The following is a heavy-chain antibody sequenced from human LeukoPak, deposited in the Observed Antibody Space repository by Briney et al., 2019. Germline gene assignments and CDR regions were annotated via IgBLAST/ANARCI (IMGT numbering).Heavy chain of an antibody. D-gene: IGHD3-10*01. J-gene: IGHJ4*02. Sequence: ASVKVSCKASGYTFTSYYMHWVRQAPGQGLEWMGIINPSGGSTSYAQKFQGRVTMTRETSTSTVYMELSSLRSEDTAVYYCAKVAASSGELLWDLDYWGQGTLVTVSS. CDR3: AKVAASSGELLWDLDY. CDR1: GYTFTSYY. V-gene: IGHV1-46*03. CDR2: INPSGGST.